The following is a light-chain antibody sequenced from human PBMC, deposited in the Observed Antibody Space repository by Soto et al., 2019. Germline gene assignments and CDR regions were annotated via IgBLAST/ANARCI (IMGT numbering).Light chain of an antibody. Sequence: QSVLTQPASVSGSAGQSITISCTGTMRDVGADNLVSWYQQLPGTAPKLIIYEVRNRPSGICSRFSGSRSGNTASLTISGPQSEVEVDYYCRACTPRGTLVFGGGTKVTVL. CDR3: RACTPRGTLV. CDR2: EVR. V-gene: IGLV2-14*01. CDR1: MRDVGADNL. J-gene: IGLJ2*01.